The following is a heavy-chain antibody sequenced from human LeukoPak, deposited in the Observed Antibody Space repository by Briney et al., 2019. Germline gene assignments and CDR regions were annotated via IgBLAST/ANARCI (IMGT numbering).Heavy chain of an antibody. CDR2: IYYSGST. D-gene: IGHD2-21*02. V-gene: IGHV4-59*01. CDR1: GGSISSYY. Sequence: PSETLSLTCTVSGGSISSYYWSWIRQPPGKGLEWIGYIYYSGSTNYNPSLKSRVTISVDTSKNQFSLKLSSVTAADTAVYYCARGAYWGGDCSYFQHWGQGTLVTVSS. J-gene: IGHJ1*01. CDR3: ARGAYWGGDCSYFQH.